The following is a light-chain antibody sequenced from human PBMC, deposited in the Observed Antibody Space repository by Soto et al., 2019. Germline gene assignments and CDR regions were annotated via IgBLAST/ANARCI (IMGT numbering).Light chain of an antibody. CDR1: QSVSSY. CDR2: DAS. CDR3: QQRSNWPPIT. Sequence: EIVLTQSPATLSLSPWERATLSCRASQSVSSYLAWYQQKPGQAPRLLIYDASNRATGIPARFNGSGSGTDFTLTISSLEPEDFAVYYCQQRSNWPPITFGQGTDWRL. V-gene: IGKV3-11*01. J-gene: IGKJ5*01.